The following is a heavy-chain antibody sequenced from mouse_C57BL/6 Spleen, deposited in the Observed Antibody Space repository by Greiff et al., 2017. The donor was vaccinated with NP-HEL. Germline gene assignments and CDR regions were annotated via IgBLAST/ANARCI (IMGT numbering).Heavy chain of an antibody. D-gene: IGHD2-3*01. CDR1: GFTFSSYG. V-gene: IGHV5-6*01. J-gene: IGHJ2*01. CDR3: ARLRTIYDGFYFDY. CDR2: ISSGGSYT. Sequence: EVQVVESGGDLVKPGGSLKLSCAASGFTFSSYGMSWVRQTPDKRLEWVATISSGGSYTYYLDSVKGRFTISRDNAKNTLYLQMSSLKSEDTAMYYCARLRTIYDGFYFDYWGQGTTLTVSS.